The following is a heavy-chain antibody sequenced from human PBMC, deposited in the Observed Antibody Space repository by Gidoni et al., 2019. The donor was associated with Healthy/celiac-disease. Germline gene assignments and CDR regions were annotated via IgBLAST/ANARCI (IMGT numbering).Heavy chain of an antibody. CDR3: ARSGYCGARFGGDCYFDY. Sequence: QVQLVQSGAEVKKPGSSVKVSCKASGGTFSSYAISWVRQAPGQGLEWMGGIIPIFGTANYAQKFQGRVTITADKSTSTAYMELSSLRSEDTAVYYCARSGYCGARFGGDCYFDYWGQGTLVTVSS. CDR1: GGTFSSYA. V-gene: IGHV1-69*06. J-gene: IGHJ4*02. D-gene: IGHD2-21*02. CDR2: IIPIFGTA.